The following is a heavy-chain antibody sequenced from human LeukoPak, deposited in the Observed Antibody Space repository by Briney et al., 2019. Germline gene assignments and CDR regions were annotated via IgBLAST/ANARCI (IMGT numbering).Heavy chain of an antibody. D-gene: IGHD3-9*01. Sequence: GGSLRLSCAASGFSFSSYGMHWVRQAPGKGLEWVSTISSSGGSTDYADSVKGRFTISRDNSKNTLYLQMNSLRAEDTAVYYCAKDLRYFDWLPMAHFDYWGQGTLVTVSS. CDR3: AKDLRYFDWLPMAHFDY. CDR1: GFSFSSYG. CDR2: ISSSGGST. V-gene: IGHV3-23*01. J-gene: IGHJ4*02.